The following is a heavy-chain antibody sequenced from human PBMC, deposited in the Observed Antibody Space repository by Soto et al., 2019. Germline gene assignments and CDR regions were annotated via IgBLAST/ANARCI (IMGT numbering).Heavy chain of an antibody. J-gene: IGHJ4*02. CDR1: GFTFSSYW. Sequence: GGSLRLSCAASGFTFSSYWMSWVRQAPGKGLEWVANIKQDGSEKYYVDSVKGRFTISRDNAKNSLYLQMNSLRAEDTAVYYCARDASGYCSGGSCYSGFDYWGQGTLVTVSS. D-gene: IGHD2-15*01. V-gene: IGHV3-7*01. CDR2: IKQDGSEK. CDR3: ARDASGYCSGGSCYSGFDY.